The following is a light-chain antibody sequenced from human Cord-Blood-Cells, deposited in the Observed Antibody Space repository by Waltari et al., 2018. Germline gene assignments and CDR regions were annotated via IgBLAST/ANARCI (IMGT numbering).Light chain of an antibody. CDR2: EGS. V-gene: IGLV2-23*01. CDR1: SSDVGSYNL. CDR3: CSYAGSSPYV. J-gene: IGLJ1*01. Sequence: QSALTQPASVSGSPGQSITISSTGTSSDVGSYNLVSWYQQHPGKAPKLMIYEGSKRPSGVSNRFSGSKSGNTASLTISGLQAEDEADYYCCSYAGSSPYVFGTGTKVTVL.